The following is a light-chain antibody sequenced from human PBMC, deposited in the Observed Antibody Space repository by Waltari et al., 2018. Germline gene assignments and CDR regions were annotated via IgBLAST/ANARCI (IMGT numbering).Light chain of an antibody. V-gene: IGLV2-23*02. Sequence: QSGLTQPASVSGSPGQSITISCTGTSSDVGNYNLVSWYQQYPGKAPKLMVYEVPRRSSGVSYRFSGSKSGNTASLTIYGLQSEDEADYYCCSYAGLGIYVFGTGTKVTVL. CDR3: CSYAGLGIYV. CDR2: EVP. CDR1: SSDVGNYNL. J-gene: IGLJ1*01.